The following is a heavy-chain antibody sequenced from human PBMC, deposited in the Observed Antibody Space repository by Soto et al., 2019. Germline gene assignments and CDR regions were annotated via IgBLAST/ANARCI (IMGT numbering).Heavy chain of an antibody. CDR3: TIGVGLSETDY. D-gene: IGHD1-26*01. J-gene: IGHJ4*02. Sequence: EVQLVESGGDLVKPGGSLRLSCAVAGFTFSDAWMTWVRQAPGKGLEWVGRIKRKIDGETTDYAAPVKGRFTISRDDSKSTLYLQMSSLKTEDIAVYYCTIGVGLSETDYWGQGTLVTVSS. V-gene: IGHV3-15*01. CDR2: IKRKIDGETT. CDR1: GFTFSDAW.